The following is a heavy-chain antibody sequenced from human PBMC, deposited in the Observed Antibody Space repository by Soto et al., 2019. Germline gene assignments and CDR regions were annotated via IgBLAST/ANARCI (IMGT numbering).Heavy chain of an antibody. V-gene: IGHV4-39*01. CDR2: IYCSGST. J-gene: IGHJ4*02. CDR3: ARHKTSTIPDY. CDR1: GGSISSSSYY. D-gene: IGHD2-2*01. Sequence: PSETLSLTCTVSGGSISSSSYYWGWIRQPPGKGLEWIGSIYCSGSTYYNPSLKGRVTISVDTSKNQFSLKLSSVTAADTAVYYCARHKTSTIPDYWGQGTLVTVSS.